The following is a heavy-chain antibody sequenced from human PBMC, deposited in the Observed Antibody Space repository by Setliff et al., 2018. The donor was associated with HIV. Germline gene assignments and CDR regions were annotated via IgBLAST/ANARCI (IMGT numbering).Heavy chain of an antibody. CDR2: IYTSRGT. D-gene: IGHD6-13*01. CDR1: GGSISGYH. Sequence: PSETLSLTFTVSGGSISGYHWNWLRQTPGKGLEWIGYIYTSRGTNYNHSLRTRVIISVDTSNQFSLKLSSVTAADAAVYYCARSPSYRSSWEYYFDYWGQGTLVTVSS. J-gene: IGHJ4*02. V-gene: IGHV4-4*09. CDR3: ARSPSYRSSWEYYFDY.